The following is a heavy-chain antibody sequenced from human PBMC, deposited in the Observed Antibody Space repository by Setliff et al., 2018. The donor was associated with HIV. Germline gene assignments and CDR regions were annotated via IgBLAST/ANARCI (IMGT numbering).Heavy chain of an antibody. J-gene: IGHJ5*02. CDR2: ISSNTGDT. Sequence: GASVKVSCKTAGYTFTAYFLQWVRQAPGQGLEWIGWISSNTGDTGIALKFQGRVTMTRDTSTSTTYLELDRLTYDDTAIYYCARGGYYTSGTWFDPWGQGTLVTVSS. CDR1: GYTFTAYF. D-gene: IGHD3-10*01. CDR3: ARGGYYTSGTWFDP. V-gene: IGHV1-2*02.